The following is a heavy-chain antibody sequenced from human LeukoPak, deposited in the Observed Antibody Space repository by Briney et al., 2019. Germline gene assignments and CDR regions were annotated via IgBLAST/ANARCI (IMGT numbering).Heavy chain of an antibody. CDR1: GFTFSDYD. CDR2: IDIGGDT. CDR3: VRGRSSGPNNNYNMDV. D-gene: IGHD6-19*01. Sequence: GGSLRLSCAASGFTFSDYDMHWARQVTGRGLEWVSAIDIGGDTYYPGSVKGRFTISRENAKNSVYLQMNSLGAGDSAVYFCVRGRSSGPNNNYNMDVWGPGTTVTVSS. V-gene: IGHV3-13*01. J-gene: IGHJ6*02.